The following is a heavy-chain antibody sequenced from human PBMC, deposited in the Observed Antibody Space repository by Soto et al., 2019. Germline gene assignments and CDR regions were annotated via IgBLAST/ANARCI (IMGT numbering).Heavy chain of an antibody. CDR2: IYYSGST. D-gene: IGHD5-18*01. Sequence: QVQLQESGPGLVKPSETLSLTCSVSGGSVSSGSYYWSWIRQPPGKGLEWIGYIYYSGSTNYNSSLKSRLPISVDTSKNQFSLKLSSVTAADTAVYYCARGGYSYDDYWGQGTLVTVSS. V-gene: IGHV4-61*01. CDR1: GGSVSSGSYY. J-gene: IGHJ4*02. CDR3: ARGGYSYDDY.